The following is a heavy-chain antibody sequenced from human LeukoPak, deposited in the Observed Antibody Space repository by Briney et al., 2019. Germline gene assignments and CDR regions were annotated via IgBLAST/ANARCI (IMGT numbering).Heavy chain of an antibody. D-gene: IGHD3-22*01. V-gene: IGHV3-11*04. CDR3: ARSLIVASEDY. J-gene: IGHJ4*02. CDR1: GFRFDSFY. CDR2: ISASGAVP. Sequence: GGSLRLSCAASGFRFDSFYMGWIRQAPGNGLDYIPLISASGAVPYYAESVKGRFTISRDNAKNSVSLQMNSLSADDTAVYYCARSLIVASEDYWGQGTLVTVSS.